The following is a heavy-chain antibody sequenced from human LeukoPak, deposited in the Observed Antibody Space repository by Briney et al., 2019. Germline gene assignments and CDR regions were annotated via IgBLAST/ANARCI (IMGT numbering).Heavy chain of an antibody. CDR1: GFTFSSYA. V-gene: IGHV3-23*01. Sequence: PGGSLRLSCASSGFTFSSYAMSWVRQAPGKGLEGVSAISCSGGRTYYADYVKGRFTISRDNSKNTLYLQMNSLRAEDTAVYYCAKETSDIVVVVAATEDAFDIWGQGTMVTVSS. D-gene: IGHD2-15*01. CDR2: ISCSGGRT. CDR3: AKETSDIVVVVAATEDAFDI. J-gene: IGHJ3*02.